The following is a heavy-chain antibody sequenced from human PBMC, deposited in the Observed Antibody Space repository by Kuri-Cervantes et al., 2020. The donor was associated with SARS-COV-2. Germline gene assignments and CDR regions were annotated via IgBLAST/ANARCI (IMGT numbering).Heavy chain of an antibody. Sequence: GSLRLSCAVYGGSFSGYYWSWIRQPPGKGLEWIGEINHSGSTNYNPSLKSRVTISVDTSKNQFSLKPSSVTAADTAVYYCARAGVRVLIDLYSNPGFDYWGQGTLVTVSS. CDR1: GGSFSGYY. D-gene: IGHD4-11*01. CDR3: ARAGVRVLIDLYSNPGFDY. V-gene: IGHV4-34*01. J-gene: IGHJ4*02. CDR2: INHSGST.